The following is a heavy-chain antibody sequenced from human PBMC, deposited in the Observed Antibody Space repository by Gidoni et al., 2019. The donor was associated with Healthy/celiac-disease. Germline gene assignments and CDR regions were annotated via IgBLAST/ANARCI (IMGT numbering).Heavy chain of an antibody. CDR1: GGSISSYY. CDR2: IYYSGST. CDR3: ARDKGGYDYYYYYYMDV. D-gene: IGHD5-12*01. Sequence: QVQLQESGPGLVKPSETLSLPCTVSGGSISSYYWSWIRQPPGKGLEWIGYIYYSGSTNYNPSLKSRVTISVDTSKNQFSLKLSSVTAADTAVYYCARDKGGYDYYYYYYMDVWGKGTTVTVSS. V-gene: IGHV4-59*01. J-gene: IGHJ6*03.